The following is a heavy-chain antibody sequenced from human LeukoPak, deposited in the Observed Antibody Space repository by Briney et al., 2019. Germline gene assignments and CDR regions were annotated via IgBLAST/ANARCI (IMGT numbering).Heavy chain of an antibody. Sequence: PSQTLSLTCAISGDSVSSNSAAWNWIRQSPSRGLEWLGRTYYRSQWYYEYAVSVKSRIIINPDTSKNQFSLQLNSVTPDDTAVYYCARDRALYDSRRGYYYTEDDYWGQGTLVTVSS. CDR3: ARDRALYDSRRGYYYTEDDY. CDR2: TYYRSQWYY. V-gene: IGHV6-1*01. J-gene: IGHJ4*02. CDR1: GDSVSSNSAA. D-gene: IGHD3-22*01.